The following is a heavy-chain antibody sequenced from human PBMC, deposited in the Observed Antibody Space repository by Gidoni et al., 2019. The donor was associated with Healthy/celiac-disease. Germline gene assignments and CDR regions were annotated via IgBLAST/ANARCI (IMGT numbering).Heavy chain of an antibody. CDR2: ISYDGSNK. Sequence: QVQLVESGGGVVQPGRSLRLSCAASGFTFSSYAMPWVRQAPGKGLEWVAVISYDGSNKYYADSVKGRFTISRDNSKNTLYLQMNSLRAEDTAVYYCARMGLYCSGGSCYSQDWYFDLWGRGTLVTVSS. CDR1: GFTFSSYA. V-gene: IGHV3-30*04. CDR3: ARMGLYCSGGSCYSQDWYFDL. D-gene: IGHD2-15*01. J-gene: IGHJ2*01.